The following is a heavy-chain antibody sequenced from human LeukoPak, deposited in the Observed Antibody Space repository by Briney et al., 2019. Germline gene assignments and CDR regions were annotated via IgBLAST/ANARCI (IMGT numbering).Heavy chain of an antibody. CDR1: GFIFSSYS. V-gene: IGHV3-21*01. J-gene: IGHJ3*02. CDR3: ATPRGGKLLLDAFDI. D-gene: IGHD2-15*01. Sequence: GGSLRLSCAASGFIFSSYSMSWVRQAPGQGLEWVSSSKKITSFTYYADSVRGRFTISRDNAKNSLYLQMNSLRAEDTGVYYCATPRGGKLLLDAFDIWGQGTMVIVSS. CDR2: SKKITSFT.